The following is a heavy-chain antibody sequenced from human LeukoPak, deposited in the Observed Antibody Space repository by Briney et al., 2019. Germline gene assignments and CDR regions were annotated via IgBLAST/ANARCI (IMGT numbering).Heavy chain of an antibody. CDR3: AAGDGGGDY. J-gene: IGHJ4*02. V-gene: IGHV3-21*01. Sequence: GGSLRLSCVASGFAFSSYSMNWVRQALGKGLEWVSSISSGSSYIYYADSLKGRFTISRDNAKNSLYLQMNSLRAEGTAVYYCAAGDGGGDYWGQGTLVTVSS. CDR2: ISSGSSYI. D-gene: IGHD6-13*01. CDR1: GFAFSSYS.